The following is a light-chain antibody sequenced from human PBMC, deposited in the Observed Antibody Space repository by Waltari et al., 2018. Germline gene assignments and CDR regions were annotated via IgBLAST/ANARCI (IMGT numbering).Light chain of an antibody. Sequence: QTVVTQEPPLPVSPAGTVTLPCPSRPRAVTSNHYPNWFQQKPGQAPRALIYSTSNKQSWTPARCSGSLLGGKAALTLSGVQPEDEAEYYCLLFYGGAYVFGTGTKVTVL. CDR2: STS. V-gene: IGLV7-43*01. CDR3: LLFYGGAYV. J-gene: IGLJ1*01. CDR1: PRAVTSNHY.